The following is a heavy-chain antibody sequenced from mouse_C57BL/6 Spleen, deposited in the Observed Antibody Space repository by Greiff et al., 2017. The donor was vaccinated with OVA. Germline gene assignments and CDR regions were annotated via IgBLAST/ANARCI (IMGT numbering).Heavy chain of an antibody. CDR2: INYDGSST. Sequence: EVQRVESEGGLVQPGSSMKLSCTASGFTFSDYYMAWVRQVPEKGLEWVANINYDGSSTYYLDSLKSRFIISRDNAKNILYLQMSSLKSEDTATYYCARGGYDGYYGFYAMDYWGQGTSVTVSS. J-gene: IGHJ4*01. CDR1: GFTFSDYY. D-gene: IGHD2-3*01. CDR3: ARGGYDGYYGFYAMDY. V-gene: IGHV5-16*01.